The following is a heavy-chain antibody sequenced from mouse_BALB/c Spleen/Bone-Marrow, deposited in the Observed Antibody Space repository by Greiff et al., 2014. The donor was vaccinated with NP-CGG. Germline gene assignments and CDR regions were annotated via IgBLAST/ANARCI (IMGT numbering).Heavy chain of an antibody. CDR2: IDPANGNT. CDR3: ARRDLFAY. V-gene: IGHV14-3*02. D-gene: IGHD3-3*01. Sequence: EVQLQQSGAELVKPGASVKLSCTASGFNIKDTYMHWVKQRPEQGLEWIGRIDPANGNTKYDPKFQGKATITADTSSNTAYLQLSRLTSEDTAVYYCARRDLFAYWGQGTLVTVSA. CDR1: GFNIKDTY. J-gene: IGHJ3*01.